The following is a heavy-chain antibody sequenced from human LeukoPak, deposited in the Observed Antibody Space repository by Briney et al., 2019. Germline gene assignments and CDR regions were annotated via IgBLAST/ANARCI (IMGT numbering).Heavy chain of an antibody. V-gene: IGHV3-30*02. J-gene: IGHJ4*02. D-gene: IGHD4-17*01. CDR1: GFTFSSYG. CDR3: ACLRGPSDY. Sequence: GGSLRLSCAASGFTFSSYGMHWVRQAPGKGLEWVAFIRYDGSNKYYADSVRGRFTISRDNTKNSLYLQMDSLAADDTAVYFCACLRGPSDYWGQGTLVTVSS. CDR2: IRYDGSNK.